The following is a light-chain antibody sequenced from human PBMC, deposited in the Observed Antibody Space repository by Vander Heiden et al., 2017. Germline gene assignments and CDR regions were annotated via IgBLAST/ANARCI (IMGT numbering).Light chain of an antibody. CDR3: QQSYSTPWT. V-gene: IGKV1-39*01. CDR2: AAS. J-gene: IGKJ1*01. CDR1: QSISSY. Sequence: IHMTQSPSSLSASVGGRVTITCRASQSISSYLNWYQQKPGKAPKLLIYAASSLQSGVPSRFSGSGSGTDFTLTISSLQPEDFATYYCQQSYSTPWTFGQGTKVEIK.